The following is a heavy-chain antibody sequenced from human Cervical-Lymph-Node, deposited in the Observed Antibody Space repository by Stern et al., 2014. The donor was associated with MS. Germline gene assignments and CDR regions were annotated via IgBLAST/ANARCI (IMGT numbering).Heavy chain of an antibody. V-gene: IGHV2-5*02. D-gene: IGHD3-16*02. CDR2: IYRDDYK. CDR1: GFSLSTTEVG. Sequence: QITLKESGHTLVKPTQTLTLTCTFSGFSLSTTEVGVGWIRQPPGKALEWLSRIYRDDYKRYNPSLKSRLNITKDTSKDQVVFTMTNVDHVDTATYYCAHSFGGTIVFYYWCQVTLVTFSS. CDR3: AHSFGGTIVFYY. J-gene: IGHJ4*02.